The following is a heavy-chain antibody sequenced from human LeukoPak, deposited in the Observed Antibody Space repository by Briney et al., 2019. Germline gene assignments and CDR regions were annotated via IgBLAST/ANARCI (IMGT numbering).Heavy chain of an antibody. J-gene: IGHJ4*02. CDR2: ISYDGSNK. CDR3: VRAGTYYYGSGAFDS. V-gene: IGHV3-30*03. CDR1: GFTFSSYG. D-gene: IGHD3-10*01. Sequence: GGSLRLSCAASGFTFSSYGMHWVRQAPGKGLEWVAVISYDGSNKYYADSVKGRFTISRDNSKNTLYLQMNSLRAGDTAVYYCVRAGTYYYGSGAFDSWGQGTLVTVSS.